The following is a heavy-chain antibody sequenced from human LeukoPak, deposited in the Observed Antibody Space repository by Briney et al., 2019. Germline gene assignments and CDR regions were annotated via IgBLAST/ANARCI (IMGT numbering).Heavy chain of an antibody. Sequence: PSQTLSLTCTVSGGSITSDYYYWSWIRQPAGKRLEYIGRLHTSGSTDYNPSLKSRVTISVDTSKKQLSLKLTSVTAADSAFYYCARDSIVYGASGYNSDVFDIWGQGTMVTVSS. J-gene: IGHJ3*02. V-gene: IGHV4-61*02. CDR3: ARDSIVYGASGYNSDVFDI. CDR2: LHTSGST. D-gene: IGHD4/OR15-4a*01. CDR1: GGSITSDYYY.